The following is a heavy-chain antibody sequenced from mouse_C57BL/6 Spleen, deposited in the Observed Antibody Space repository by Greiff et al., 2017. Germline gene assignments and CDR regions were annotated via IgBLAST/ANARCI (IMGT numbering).Heavy chain of an antibody. J-gene: IGHJ4*01. D-gene: IGHD1-1*01. CDR3: ARERHYYGSSYAMDY. CDR1: GFTFSSYT. CDR2: ISGGGGNT. Sequence: EVKLVESGGGLVKPGGSLKLSCAASGFTFSSYTMSWVRQTPEQRLEWVATISGGGGNTYYPDSVKGRFTISRDNAKNTLYLQMSSLRSEDTALYYCARERHYYGSSYAMDYWGQGTSVTVSS. V-gene: IGHV5-9*01.